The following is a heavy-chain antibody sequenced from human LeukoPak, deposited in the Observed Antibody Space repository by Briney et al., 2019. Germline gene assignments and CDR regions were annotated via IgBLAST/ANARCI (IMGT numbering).Heavy chain of an antibody. V-gene: IGHV3-23*01. D-gene: IGHD1-1*01. J-gene: IGHJ3*02. Sequence: GGSLRLSCAASGFTFSSYAMSWVRQAPGKGPEWVSGISGSTGTTYYADSVKGRFTISRDNSKNTLYLQMNSLRTEDTAVYYCARPPSTTWIHDAFDIWGQGTMVTVSS. CDR1: GFTFSSYA. CDR3: ARPPSTTWIHDAFDI. CDR2: ISGSTGTT.